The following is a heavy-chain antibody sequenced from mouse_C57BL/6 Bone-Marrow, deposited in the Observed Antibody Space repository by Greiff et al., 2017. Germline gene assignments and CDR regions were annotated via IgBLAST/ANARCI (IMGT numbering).Heavy chain of an antibody. J-gene: IGHJ2*01. V-gene: IGHV1-81*01. D-gene: IGHD4-1*01. CDR1: GYTFTSYG. Sequence: VQGVESGAELARPGASVKLSCKASGYTFTSYGISWVKQRTGQGLEWIGEIYPRSGNTYYNEKFKGKATLTADKSSSTAYMELRSLTSEDSAVYFCARNWYYCDYWGQGTTLTVSS. CDR2: IYPRSGNT. CDR3: ARNWYYCDY.